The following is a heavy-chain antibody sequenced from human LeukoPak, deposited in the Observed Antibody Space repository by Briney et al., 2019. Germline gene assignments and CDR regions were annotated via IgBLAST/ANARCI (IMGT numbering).Heavy chain of an antibody. CDR3: ARDLGYCSGGSCYQSSGY. D-gene: IGHD2-15*01. CDR1: GFTFSSYS. Sequence: PGGSLRLSCAASGFTFSSYSMNWVRQAPGKGLEWVSSISSSSYIYCADSVKGRFTISRDNAKNSLYLQMNSLRAEDTAVYYCARDLGYCSGGSCYQSSGYWGQGTLVTVSS. CDR2: ISSSSYI. J-gene: IGHJ4*02. V-gene: IGHV3-21*01.